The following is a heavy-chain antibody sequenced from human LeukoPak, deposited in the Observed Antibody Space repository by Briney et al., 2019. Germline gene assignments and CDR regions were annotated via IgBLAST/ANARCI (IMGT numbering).Heavy chain of an antibody. CDR2: IYYSGST. J-gene: IGHJ4*02. V-gene: IGHV4-59*01. Sequence: SETPSLTCTVSGGSISSYYWSWIRQPPGKGLEWIGYIYYSGSTKYNPSLKSRVTISLDTSKNQFSLQLSSVTAADTAVYYCARGGSYYYFDYWGQGTLVTVSS. D-gene: IGHD1-26*01. CDR1: GGSISSYY. CDR3: ARGGSYYYFDY.